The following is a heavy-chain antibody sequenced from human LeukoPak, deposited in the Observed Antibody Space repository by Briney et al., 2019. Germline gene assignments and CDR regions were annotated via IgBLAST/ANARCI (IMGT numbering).Heavy chain of an antibody. CDR3: ARVAGSNYYSYGMDV. CDR1: GGSISSYY. J-gene: IGHJ6*02. D-gene: IGHD4-11*01. CDR2: IYYSGST. V-gene: IGHV4-59*01. Sequence: SETLSLTCTVSGGSISSYYWSWIRQPPGKGLKWIGYIYYSGSTTYNPSLKSRVTISVDTSKNQFSLKLSSVTAADTAVYYCARVAGSNYYSYGMDVWGQGTTDTVSS.